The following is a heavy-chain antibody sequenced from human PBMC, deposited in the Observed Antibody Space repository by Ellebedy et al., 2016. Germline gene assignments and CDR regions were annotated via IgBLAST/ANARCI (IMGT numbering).Heavy chain of an antibody. CDR3: ARSGYGDYPQMGDY. J-gene: IGHJ4*02. CDR1: GGSISSYY. Sequence: SETLSLTCTVSGGSISSYYWSWIRQPPGKGLEWIEYIYYSGSTNYNPSLKSRVTISVDTSKNQFSLKLSSVTAADTAVYYCARSGYGDYPQMGDYWGQGTLVTVSS. D-gene: IGHD4-17*01. V-gene: IGHV4-59*01. CDR2: IYYSGST.